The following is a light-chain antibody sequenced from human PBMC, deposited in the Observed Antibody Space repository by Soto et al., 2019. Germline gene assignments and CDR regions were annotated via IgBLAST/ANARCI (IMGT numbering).Light chain of an antibody. CDR2: ASS. CDR1: QSISNY. Sequence: DIPLTQSPSSLSASVGDRVTITCRASQSISNYLNWYQQKPGKAPKLLIYASSSLHSGVPSRFSGSGSGTDFTLTISSLQPDDSATYYCQQSYGTRTFGQGTKVEIK. J-gene: IGKJ1*01. V-gene: IGKV1-39*01. CDR3: QQSYGTRT.